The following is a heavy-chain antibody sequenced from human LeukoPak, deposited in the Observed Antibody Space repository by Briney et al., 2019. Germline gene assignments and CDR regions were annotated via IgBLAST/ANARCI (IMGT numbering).Heavy chain of an antibody. CDR1: GFAFSNYE. CDR2: LTTSGSTK. J-gene: IGHJ3*02. Sequence: PGGSLRLFCATSGFAFSNYEMNWVRQAPGKGLEWISYLTTSGSTKYYADSVKGRFTISRDNAKNSLFLQMNSLRAEDTVVYYCARDRDPGYYDTNGYRRVNAFDIWGQGTMVTVSS. V-gene: IGHV3-48*03. D-gene: IGHD3-22*01. CDR3: ARDRDPGYYDTNGYRRVNAFDI.